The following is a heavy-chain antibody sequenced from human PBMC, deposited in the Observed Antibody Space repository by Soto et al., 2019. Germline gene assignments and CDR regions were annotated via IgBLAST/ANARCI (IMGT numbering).Heavy chain of an antibody. D-gene: IGHD3-22*01. V-gene: IGHV3-53*01. CDR1: GFTVNSNY. Sequence: GGSLRLSCAASGFTVNSNYMSWVRQAPGKGLEWVSVIYSGGSTYYADSVKGRFTISRDNSKNTLYLQMNSLRAEDTAVYYCARGYYYDSSGFFDYWGQGTLVTVSS. CDR3: ARGYYYDSSGFFDY. J-gene: IGHJ4*02. CDR2: IYSGGST.